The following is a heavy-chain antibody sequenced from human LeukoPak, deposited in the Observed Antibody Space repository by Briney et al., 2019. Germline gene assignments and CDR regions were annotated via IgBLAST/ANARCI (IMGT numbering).Heavy chain of an antibody. CDR2: IWYDGSNK. V-gene: IGHV3-33*06. D-gene: IGHD3-16*02. CDR3: AKDATRGYDYVWGSYRYSPNY. CDR1: GFTFSVYG. Sequence: GGSLRLSCAASGFTFSVYGIHWVRQAPGKGLEWVALIWYDGSNKYYVDSVKGRFTISRDNSKNTLYLQMNSLRVEDTAVYYCAKDATRGYDYVWGSYRYSPNYWGQGTLVTVSS. J-gene: IGHJ4*02.